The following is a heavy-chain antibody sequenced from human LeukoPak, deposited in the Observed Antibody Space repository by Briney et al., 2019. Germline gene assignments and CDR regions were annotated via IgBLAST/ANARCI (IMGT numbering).Heavy chain of an antibody. CDR2: IYTSGST. Sequence: PSETLSLTCTVSGGSISSYYWSWIRQPAGKGLEWIGRIYTSGSTNYNPSLKSRVTMSVDTSKNQFSLKLNSVTAADTAVYYCARAPDDTSGYYPLDYWGQGTLVTVSS. J-gene: IGHJ4*02. CDR3: ARAPDDTSGYYPLDY. V-gene: IGHV4-4*07. CDR1: GGSISSYY. D-gene: IGHD3-22*01.